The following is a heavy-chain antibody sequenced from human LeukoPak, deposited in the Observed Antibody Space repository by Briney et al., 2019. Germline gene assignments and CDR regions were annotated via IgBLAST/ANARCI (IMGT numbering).Heavy chain of an antibody. CDR1: GFTFSSYS. CDR3: ARDTHAYCGGDCYFKDAFDI. CDR2: ISSSSSYI. J-gene: IGHJ3*02. V-gene: IGHV3-21*01. Sequence: GGSLRLSCAASGFTFSSYSMNWVRQAPGKGLEWVSSISSSSSYIYYADSVKGRFTISRDNAKNSLYLQTNSLRAEDTAVYYCARDTHAYCGGDCYFKDAFDIWGQGTMVTVSS. D-gene: IGHD2-21*02.